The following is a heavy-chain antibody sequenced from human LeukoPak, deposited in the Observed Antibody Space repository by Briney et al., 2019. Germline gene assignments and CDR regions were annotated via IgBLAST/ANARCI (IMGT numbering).Heavy chain of an antibody. CDR3: ARGYSYASFDY. J-gene: IGHJ4*02. CDR1: GYTFSSYG. Sequence: GASVKVSCKASGYTFSSYGISWVRQAPGQGLEWMGWINTNSGGTNYAQKFQGRVTMTRDTSISTAYMELSRLRSDDTAVFYCARGYSYASFDYWGQGTLVTVSS. D-gene: IGHD5-18*01. CDR2: INTNSGGT. V-gene: IGHV1-2*02.